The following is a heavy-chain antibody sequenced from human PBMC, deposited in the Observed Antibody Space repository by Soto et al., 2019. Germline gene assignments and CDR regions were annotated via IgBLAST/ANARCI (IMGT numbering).Heavy chain of an antibody. J-gene: IGHJ4*02. CDR2: ISAHNGNT. CDR3: ARGRYGDY. D-gene: IGHD1-1*01. Sequence: QVHLVQSGAEVKKPGASVNVSCKGSGYSFTTYGITWVRQAPGQGLEWMGWISAHNGNTNYAKKLQGRVTGTRDTSTSTAYMELRSLRSDDTAVYYCARGRYGDYWGQGALVTVSS. CDR1: GYSFTTYG. V-gene: IGHV1-18*01.